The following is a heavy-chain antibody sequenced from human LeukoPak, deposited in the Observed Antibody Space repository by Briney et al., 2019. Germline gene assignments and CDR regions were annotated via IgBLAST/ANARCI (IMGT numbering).Heavy chain of an antibody. CDR3: AAHIVVVPAAMDGGYYYYMDV. D-gene: IGHD2-2*01. V-gene: IGHV4-61*02. Sequence: SQTLSLHCTVSGGSISSGSYYWSWIRQPAGKGLEWIGRMYTSGNTNYNPSLKSRVSISVATSKNQVSLKLSSVTAADTAVYYCAAHIVVVPAAMDGGYYYYMDVWGKGTTVTVSS. J-gene: IGHJ6*03. CDR2: MYTSGNT. CDR1: GGSISSGSYY.